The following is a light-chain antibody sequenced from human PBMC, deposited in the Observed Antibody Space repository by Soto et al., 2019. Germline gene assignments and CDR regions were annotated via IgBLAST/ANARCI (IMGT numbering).Light chain of an antibody. J-gene: IGLJ1*01. CDR2: EVS. V-gene: IGLV2-8*01. Sequence: QSALTQPPSASGSPGQSVTISCTGTSSDVGGYNYVSWYQQHPGKAPKLMIYEVSKRPSGVPDRFSGSKSGTTASLTVSGLQAEDEADYYCSSYAGSNNGNFGTGIKLTGL. CDR3: SSYAGSNNGN. CDR1: SSDVGGYNY.